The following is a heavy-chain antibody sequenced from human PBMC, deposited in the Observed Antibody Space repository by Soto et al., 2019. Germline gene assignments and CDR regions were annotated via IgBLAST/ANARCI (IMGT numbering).Heavy chain of an antibody. CDR3: ARGGHVVVVTAALDY. Sequence: QVQLMQSGAEVKKPRASVKVSCKASGDTFTDYYIHWVRQAPGQGLEWMGTVNPSGGHTTYAQHFLGRVTMTRATSTSTLYMELTSLTSDDTAVYYCARGGHVVVVTAALDYWGQGTLVTVSS. V-gene: IGHV1-46*01. D-gene: IGHD2-21*02. CDR2: VNPSGGHT. CDR1: GDTFTDYY. J-gene: IGHJ4*02.